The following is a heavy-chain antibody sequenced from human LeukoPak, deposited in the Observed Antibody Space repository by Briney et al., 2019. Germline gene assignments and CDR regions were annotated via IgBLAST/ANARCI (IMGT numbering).Heavy chain of an antibody. Sequence: SETLSLTCTVSGGSISSGGYYWSWIRQPPGKGLEWIGYIYDSGSTYYNPSLKSRITISVDTSENRFSLKLSSVTATDTAVYYCARDCSGGSCYGAFDIWGQGTMVTVSS. CDR3: ARDCSGGSCYGAFDI. V-gene: IGHV4-30-4*01. J-gene: IGHJ3*02. D-gene: IGHD2-15*01. CDR2: IYDSGST. CDR1: GGSISSGGYY.